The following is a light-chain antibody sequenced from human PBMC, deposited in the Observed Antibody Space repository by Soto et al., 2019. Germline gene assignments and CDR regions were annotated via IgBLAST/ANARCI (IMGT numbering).Light chain of an antibody. Sequence: EIVMTQSPATLSLSPGERATISFKTSQSSGSNFLAWYQQKPGQAPRLLIYASSNRATGIPDRFSGSASGADFTLTIDRLEPEDFAVYYCQLYGNSPPFGQGTRLEIK. J-gene: IGKJ5*01. CDR1: QSSGSNF. CDR2: ASS. CDR3: QLYGNSPP. V-gene: IGKV3-20*01.